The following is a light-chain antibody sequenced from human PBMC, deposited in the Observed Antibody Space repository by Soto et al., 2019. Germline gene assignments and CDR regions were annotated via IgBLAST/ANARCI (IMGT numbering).Light chain of an antibody. J-gene: IGKJ2*01. CDR2: CAS. Sequence: VLTQSPGTLSLSPGERATLSCRASQSLSSSFLAWYQKKPGLAPRLLLYCASNRATGIADKLSGSGSGTDFTLRLSRLEPEDFAVYFCLQYASPLSAFGQGTKLEIK. CDR3: LQYASPLSA. CDR1: QSLSSSF. V-gene: IGKV3-20*01.